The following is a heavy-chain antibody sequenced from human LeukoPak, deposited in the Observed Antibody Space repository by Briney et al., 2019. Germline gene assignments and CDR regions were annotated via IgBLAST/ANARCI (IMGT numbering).Heavy chain of an antibody. CDR3: ARTQSQSGSYRYYFGY. CDR1: GASVGSAGYY. J-gene: IGHJ4*02. CDR2: IYYIRNT. Sequence: PSETLSLTCTVSGASVGSAGYYWTWIRQPPGGGLEWIGYIYYIRNTYYNPSLKSRVTMSLDPSNNQFSLRLNSVTAADTAVYYCARTQSQSGSYRYYFGYWGQGTLVTASS. D-gene: IGHD1-26*01. V-gene: IGHV4-61*08.